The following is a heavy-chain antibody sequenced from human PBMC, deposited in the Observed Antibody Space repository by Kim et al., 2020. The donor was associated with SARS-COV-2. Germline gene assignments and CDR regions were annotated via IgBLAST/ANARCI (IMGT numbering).Heavy chain of an antibody. D-gene: IGHD3-3*01. Sequence: ASVKVSCKASGYTFTSFAMNWVRQAPGQGLEWIGWINTNNGNPGYAQGFSGRFVFSLDTSVSTAYLQISSLKAEDIAVYYCARECFCNATNCYNGMDVWG. J-gene: IGHJ6*02. CDR3: ARECFCNATNCYNGMDV. V-gene: IGHV7-4-1*02. CDR1: GYTFTSFA. CDR2: INTNNGNP.